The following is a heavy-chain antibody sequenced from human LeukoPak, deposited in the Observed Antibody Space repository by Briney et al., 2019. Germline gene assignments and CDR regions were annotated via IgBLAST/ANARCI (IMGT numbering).Heavy chain of an antibody. CDR1: GYTFSDYY. J-gene: IGHJ4*02. CDR2: LYAKSGDT. D-gene: IGHD2-2*01. V-gene: IGHV1-2*02. CDR3: ARDPAEEVVGIDY. Sequence: ASVEVSCKASGYTFSDYYMHWVRQAPGQGLEWMGWLYAKSGDTHCEQKFQGRVTLTRDTSISTAYMELSSLTSDDTAVYYRARDPAEEVVGIDYWGQGTLVTVSS.